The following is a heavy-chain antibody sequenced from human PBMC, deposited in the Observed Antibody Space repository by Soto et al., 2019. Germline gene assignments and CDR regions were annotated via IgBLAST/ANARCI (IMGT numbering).Heavy chain of an antibody. V-gene: IGHV4-31*03. CDR1: GGSISSGGYY. CDR2: IYYSGST. J-gene: IGHJ5*02. D-gene: IGHD3-10*01. CDR3: ARALRGITMVRGVARWFDP. Sequence: QVQLQESGPGLVKPSQTLSLTCTVSGGSISSGGYYWSWIRQHPGKGLEWIGYIYYSGSTYYNPSLKRRVTLSVDTSKNQVSLKLSSVTAADTAVYYCARALRGITMVRGVARWFDPWGQGTLVTVSS.